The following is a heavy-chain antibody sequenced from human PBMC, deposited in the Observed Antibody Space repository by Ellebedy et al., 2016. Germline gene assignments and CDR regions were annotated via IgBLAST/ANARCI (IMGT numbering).Heavy chain of an antibody. CDR1: GFTFSGSA. V-gene: IGHV3-73*01. CDR2: IRSKANSYAT. D-gene: IGHD4-17*01. J-gene: IGHJ3*02. Sequence: GESLKISXAASGFTFSGSAMHWVRQASGKGLEWVGRIRSKANSYATAYAASVKGRFTISRDDSKNTAYLQMNSLKTEDTAVYYCTRPPHYGDYAGASDAFDIWGQGTMVTVSS. CDR3: TRPPHYGDYAGASDAFDI.